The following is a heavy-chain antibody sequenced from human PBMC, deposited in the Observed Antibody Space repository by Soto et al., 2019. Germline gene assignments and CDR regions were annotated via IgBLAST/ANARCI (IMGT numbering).Heavy chain of an antibody. D-gene: IGHD3-9*01. CDR1: GYTFTSYD. Sequence: ASVKVSCKASGYTFTSYDINWVRQATGQGLEWMGWMNPNSGNTGYAQKFQGRVTMTRNTSISTAYMELSSLRSEDTAVYYCARARPSVRYFYWLLHDSYYYYYMDVWGKGTTVTVSS. CDR3: ARARPSVRYFYWLLHDSYYYYYMDV. V-gene: IGHV1-8*01. J-gene: IGHJ6*03. CDR2: MNPNSGNT.